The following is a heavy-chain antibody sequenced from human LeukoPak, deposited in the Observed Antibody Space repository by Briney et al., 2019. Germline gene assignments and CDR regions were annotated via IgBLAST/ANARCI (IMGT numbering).Heavy chain of an antibody. CDR2: ISGSGGTT. V-gene: IGHV3-23*01. D-gene: IGHD3-9*01. CDR3: AKNGVILTGGIYYYMDV. CDR1: GFTFSSYG. J-gene: IGHJ6*03. Sequence: PGGSLRLSCAASGFTFSSYGMSWVRQAPGKGLEWVSAISGSGGTTYYADSVKGRFTISRDNSKKTLYLQMNSLRAEDTAVYYCAKNGVILTGGIYYYMDVWGQGTLVTVSS.